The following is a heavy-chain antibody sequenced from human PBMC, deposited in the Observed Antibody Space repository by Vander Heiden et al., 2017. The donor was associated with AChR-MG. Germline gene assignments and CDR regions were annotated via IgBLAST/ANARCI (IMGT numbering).Heavy chain of an antibody. V-gene: IGHV3-30*18. J-gene: IGHJ2*01. CDR1: GSAFLSFV. CDR2: ISYDGSEK. CDR3: VKDRLQWLVDYWYFDL. D-gene: IGHD6-19*01. Sequence: QMQLVESGGAVVQPGRSLRLYCAASGSAFLSFVLYWVRRAPGKGLEWVASISYDGSEKNFAESVKGRFTISRDDSKNTVYLQMNSLGTDDTAMYCCVKDRLQWLVDYWYFDLWGRGTQVTVSS.